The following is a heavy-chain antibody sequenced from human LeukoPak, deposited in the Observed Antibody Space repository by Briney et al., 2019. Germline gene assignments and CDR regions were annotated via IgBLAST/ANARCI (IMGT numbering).Heavy chain of an antibody. Sequence: GVSLRLSCAASGFILSDHYMDWVRQAPGKGLEWVGRTRNKAVSYTTGYAASVKDRFTISRDDSKKSLYLQMNTLKIEDTAVYFCARVYYESSDYYRYFDSWGQGTLVTVSS. D-gene: IGHD3-22*01. V-gene: IGHV3-72*01. J-gene: IGHJ4*02. CDR1: GFILSDHY. CDR2: TRNKAVSYTT. CDR3: ARVYYESSDYYRYFDS.